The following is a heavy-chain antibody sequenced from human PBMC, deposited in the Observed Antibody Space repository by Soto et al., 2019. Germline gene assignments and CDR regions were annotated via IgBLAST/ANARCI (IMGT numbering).Heavy chain of an antibody. J-gene: IGHJ5*02. CDR3: ARSLLRFLTPFMFDP. CDR2: INAGNGNT. CDR1: GYTFTSYA. D-gene: IGHD3-3*01. Sequence: AASVKVSCKASGYTFTSYAMHWVRQAPGQRLEWMGWINAGNGNTKYSQKFQGRVTITRDTSASTAYMELSSLRSDDTAVYYCARSLLRFLTPFMFDPWGQGTLVTVSS. V-gene: IGHV1-3*01.